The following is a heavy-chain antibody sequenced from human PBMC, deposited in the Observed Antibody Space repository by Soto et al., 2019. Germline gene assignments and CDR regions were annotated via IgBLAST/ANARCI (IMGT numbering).Heavy chain of an antibody. CDR1: GGTFSSYA. CDR3: ARVAEMATTYYFDY. D-gene: IGHD5-12*01. J-gene: IGHJ4*02. Sequence: ASVKVSCKASGGTFSSYAIIWVRQAPGQGLEWMGGIIPIFGTANYAQKFQGRVTITADESTSTAYMELSSLRSEDTAVYYCARVAEMATTYYFDYWGQGTLVTVSS. V-gene: IGHV1-69*13. CDR2: IIPIFGTA.